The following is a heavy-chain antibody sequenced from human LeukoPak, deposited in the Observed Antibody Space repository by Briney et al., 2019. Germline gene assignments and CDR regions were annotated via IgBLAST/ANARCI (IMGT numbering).Heavy chain of an antibody. J-gene: IGHJ3*02. Sequence: ASVKVSCKASGYTFTGYYMHWVRQAPGQGLEWMGWINPNSGGTNYAQKFQGRVTMTRDTSISTAYMELSRLRSDDTAVYYCARAEWELLGGAFDIRGQGTMVTVSS. V-gene: IGHV1-2*02. CDR1: GYTFTGYY. CDR2: INPNSGGT. D-gene: IGHD1-26*01. CDR3: ARAEWELLGGAFDI.